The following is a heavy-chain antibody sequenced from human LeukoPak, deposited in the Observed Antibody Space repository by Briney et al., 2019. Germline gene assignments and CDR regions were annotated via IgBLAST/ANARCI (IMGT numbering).Heavy chain of an antibody. CDR3: ARNYYYYGMDV. CDR1: GCRFTSYW. J-gene: IGHJ6*04. V-gene: IGHV5-10-1*01. Sequence: GESLRISCKGSGCRFTSYWISGVRQMPGKGLEGMGRIDPSDSYTNYSPSFQGHVTISADKSISTAYLQWSSLKASDTAMYYCARNYYYYGMDVWGKGTTVTVSS. CDR2: IDPSDSYT.